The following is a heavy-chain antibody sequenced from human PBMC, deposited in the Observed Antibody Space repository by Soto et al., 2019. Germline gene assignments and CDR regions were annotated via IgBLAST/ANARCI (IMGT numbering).Heavy chain of an antibody. CDR2: INHSGTT. CDR3: ASGKTRTARPSLRYYYYGLDV. D-gene: IGHD6-6*01. J-gene: IGHJ6*02. Sequence: HVQLQQWGAGLLKPSETLSLTCTIYGGSFSGYYWTWIRQPPGKGLEWIGEINHSGTTNYSPSLKRRVSISGDTSKDKFSLNLSSVTAADTAVYYCASGKTRTARPSLRYYYYGLDVWGQGTTVTVSS. CDR1: GGSFSGYY. V-gene: IGHV4-34*01.